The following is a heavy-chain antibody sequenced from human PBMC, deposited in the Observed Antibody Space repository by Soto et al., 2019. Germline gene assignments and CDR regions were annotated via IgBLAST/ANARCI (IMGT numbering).Heavy chain of an antibody. CDR3: ARGEYCSSTSCSIWSYFDY. CDR1: GFTFSSYS. CDR2: ISSSSSYI. D-gene: IGHD2-2*01. J-gene: IGHJ4*02. V-gene: IGHV3-21*01. Sequence: GGSLRLSCAASGFTFSSYSMNWVRQAPGKGLEWVSSISSSSSYIYYADSVKGRFTISRDNAKNSLYLQMNSLRAEDTAVYYCARGEYCSSTSCSIWSYFDYWGQGTLVTVSS.